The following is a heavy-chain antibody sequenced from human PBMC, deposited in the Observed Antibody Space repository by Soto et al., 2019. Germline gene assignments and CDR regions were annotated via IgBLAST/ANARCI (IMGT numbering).Heavy chain of an antibody. CDR1: GGSISSGGYY. CDR2: IYYSGST. Sequence: SETLSLTCTVSGGSISSGGYYWSWIRQHPGKGLEWIGYIYYSGSTYYNPSLKSRVTISVDTSKNQFSLKLSSVTAADTAVYYCARETPGYSIKPGLWFDPWGQGTLVTVS. J-gene: IGHJ5*02. V-gene: IGHV4-31*03. D-gene: IGHD6-13*01. CDR3: ARETPGYSIKPGLWFDP.